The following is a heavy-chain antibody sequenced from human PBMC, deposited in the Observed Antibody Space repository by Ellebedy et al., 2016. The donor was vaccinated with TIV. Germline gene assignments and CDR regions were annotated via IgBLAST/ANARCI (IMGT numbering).Heavy chain of an antibody. J-gene: IGHJ6*02. CDR1: GGSISSYY. D-gene: IGHD1-26*01. CDR2: IYYSGST. V-gene: IGHV4-59*01. CDR3: ARGEARRTVYYYYYGMDV. Sequence: SETLSLTXTVSGGSISSYYWSWIRQPPGKGLEWIGYIYYSGSTNYNPSLKSRVTISVDTSKNQFSLKLSSVTAADTAVYYCARGEARRTVYYYYYGMDVWGQGTTVTVSS.